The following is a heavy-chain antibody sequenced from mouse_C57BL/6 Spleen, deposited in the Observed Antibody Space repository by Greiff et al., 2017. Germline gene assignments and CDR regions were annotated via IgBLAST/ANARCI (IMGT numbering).Heavy chain of an antibody. CDR3: ERGGTPSHAPLAY. J-gene: IGHJ2*01. D-gene: IGHD3-1*01. V-gene: IGHV1-81*01. Sequence: VQLQQSGAELARPGASVKLSCKASGYTFTSYGISWVKQRTGQGLEWIGEIYPRSGNTYYNEKFKGKATLTADKSSSTAYMALRSLTSADSAVYVFERGGTPSHAPLAYWGQGTPLTVSA. CDR2: IYPRSGNT. CDR1: GYTFTSYG.